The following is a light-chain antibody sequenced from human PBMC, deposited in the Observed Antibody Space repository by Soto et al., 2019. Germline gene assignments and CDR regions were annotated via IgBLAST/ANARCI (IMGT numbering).Light chain of an antibody. CDR1: QSISSW. J-gene: IGKJ1*01. Sequence: DVQLTQSPSTLSAFVGDTVTITCRASQSISSWLAWYQQKPGKAPKLLIYDASSLDSGVPSRFSGSGSGTEFTLTISSLQPDDFATYYCQQYNSYSWTFGQGTKVDIK. CDR2: DAS. CDR3: QQYNSYSWT. V-gene: IGKV1-5*01.